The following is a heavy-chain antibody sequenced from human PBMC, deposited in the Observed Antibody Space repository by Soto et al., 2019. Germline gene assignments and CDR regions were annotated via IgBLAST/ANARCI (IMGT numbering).Heavy chain of an antibody. CDR2: SSCNSGSI. Sequence: EVQLVESGGGLVQPGRSLRLSCAASGFTFDDYAMHWVRQAPGKGLEWVSGSSCNSGSIGYADSVKGRFTISRDNAKNALYRQMNSLRAEDTALYYCANGYSSSWYPDAFDIWGQGTMVTVSS. CDR1: GFTFDDYA. J-gene: IGHJ3*02. CDR3: ANGYSSSWYPDAFDI. D-gene: IGHD6-13*01. V-gene: IGHV3-9*01.